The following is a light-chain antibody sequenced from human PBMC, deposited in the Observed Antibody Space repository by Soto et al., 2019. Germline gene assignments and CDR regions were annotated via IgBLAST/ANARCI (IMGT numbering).Light chain of an antibody. Sequence: EFVLTQCPATLSLSPGERASLSCRGSQSVTTYLACYQQKPGQAPRLLIYDASTRATGISARFSGSGSGTEFTPTFSGGQSEHFAFYYCQQYNYCPWTCGQGTK. V-gene: IGKV3-15*01. J-gene: IGKJ1*01. CDR3: QQYNYCPWT. CDR2: DAS. CDR1: QSVTTY.